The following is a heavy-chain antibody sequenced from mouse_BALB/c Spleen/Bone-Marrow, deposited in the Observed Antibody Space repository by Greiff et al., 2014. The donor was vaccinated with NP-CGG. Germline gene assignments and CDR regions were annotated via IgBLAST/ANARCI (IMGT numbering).Heavy chain of an antibody. CDR1: GFNIKDTY. D-gene: IGHD1-1*01. CDR2: IDPANGNT. J-gene: IGHJ2*01. Sequence: EVQLQQSGAALVKPGASVKLSCTASGFNIKDTYMHWVKQRPEQGLEWIGRIDPANGNTKYDPKFQGKATVTAGTSSYTAYLQLSSLTSEDTAVYYCANYYYGSHFDYWGQGTTLTVSS. V-gene: IGHV14-3*02. CDR3: ANYYYGSHFDY.